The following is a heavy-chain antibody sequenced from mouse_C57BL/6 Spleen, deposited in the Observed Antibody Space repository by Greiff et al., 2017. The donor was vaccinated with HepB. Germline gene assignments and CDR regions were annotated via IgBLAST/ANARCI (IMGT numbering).Heavy chain of an antibody. CDR2: ISSGSSTI. CDR3: ARGNPPWFAY. J-gene: IGHJ3*01. Sequence: EVQLVESGGGLVKPGGSLKLSCAASGFTFSDYGMHWVRQAPEKGLEWVAYISSGSSTIYYADTVKGRFTISRDNAKNTLFLQMTSLRSEDTAMYYCARGNPPWFAYWGQGTLVTVSA. V-gene: IGHV5-17*01. CDR1: GFTFSDYG.